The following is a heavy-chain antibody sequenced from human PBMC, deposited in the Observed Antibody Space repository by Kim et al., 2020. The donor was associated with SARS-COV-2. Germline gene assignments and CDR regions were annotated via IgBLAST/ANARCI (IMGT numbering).Heavy chain of an antibody. V-gene: IGHV3-23*01. D-gene: IGHD6-13*01. J-gene: IGHJ4*02. CDR3: AKVGYSSSWYGKYYFDY. CDR2: ISGSGGST. CDR1: GFTFSSYA. Sequence: GGSLRLSCAASGFTFSSYAMSWVRQAPGKGLEWVSAISGSGGSTYYADSVKGRFTISRDNSKNTLYLQMNSLRAEDTAVYYCAKVGYSSSWYGKYYFDYWGQGTLVTVSS.